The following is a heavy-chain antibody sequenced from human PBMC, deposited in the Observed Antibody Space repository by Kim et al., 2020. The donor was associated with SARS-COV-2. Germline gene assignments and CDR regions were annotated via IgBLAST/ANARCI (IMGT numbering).Heavy chain of an antibody. Sequence: GGSLRLSCAASGFTFSSYEMNWVRQAPGKGLEWVSYISSSGSTIYYADSVKGRFTISRDNAKNSLYLQMNSLRAEDTAVYYCASWDGIAAADTFDYWGQGTLVTVSS. CDR3: ASWDGIAAADTFDY. CDR2: ISSSGSTI. J-gene: IGHJ4*02. V-gene: IGHV3-48*03. D-gene: IGHD6-13*01. CDR1: GFTFSSYE.